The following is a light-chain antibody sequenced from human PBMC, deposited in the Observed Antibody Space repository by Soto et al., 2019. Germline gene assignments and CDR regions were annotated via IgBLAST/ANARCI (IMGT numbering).Light chain of an antibody. V-gene: IGKV3-20*01. J-gene: IGKJ1*01. CDR2: GVS. CDR1: QSVSSSY. Sequence: EIVLTQSPGTLSLSPGERATLSCRASQSVSSSYLAWYQQKPGQAPRLLIYGVSSRATGIPDRLSGSGSGTDFTLTISRLEPEDIAVYYGQQYGSPSGTFGQGTKVEIK. CDR3: QQYGSPSGT.